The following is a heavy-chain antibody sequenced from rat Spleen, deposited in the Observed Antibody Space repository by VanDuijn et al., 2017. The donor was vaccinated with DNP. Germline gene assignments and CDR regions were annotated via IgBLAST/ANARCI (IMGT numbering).Heavy chain of an antibody. J-gene: IGHJ4*01. CDR3: ARETIYSYAMDA. CDR1: GFSLTSYH. V-gene: IGHV2-27*01. CDR2: IQSGGTT. D-gene: IGHD4-2*01. Sequence: QVQLKESGPGLVQPSQTLSLTCTVSGFSLTSYHVHWVRLPPGKGLEWMGRIQSGGTTDYNSALKSRLSISKDTSKSQVFLKMNSLQTEDTATYYCARETIYSYAMDAWGQGTSVTVSP.